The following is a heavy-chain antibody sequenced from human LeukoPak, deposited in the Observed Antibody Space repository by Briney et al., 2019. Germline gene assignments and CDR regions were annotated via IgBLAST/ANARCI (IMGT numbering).Heavy chain of an antibody. Sequence: GESLKISCKHSEYSFPNYCIGWVRQMPGKGLEWMGIIYPDDSDTRYSPSFQGQVTISADRSISTAYLQWSSLKASDTAMYYCARPVDNDSYYFHYWGQGTLVTVSS. CDR3: ARPVDNDSYYFHY. CDR2: IYPDDSDT. J-gene: IGHJ4*02. D-gene: IGHD3-22*01. CDR1: EYSFPNYC. V-gene: IGHV5-51*01.